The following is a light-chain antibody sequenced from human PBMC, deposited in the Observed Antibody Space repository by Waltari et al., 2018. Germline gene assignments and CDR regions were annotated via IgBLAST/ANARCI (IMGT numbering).Light chain of an antibody. CDR1: SSDVGGYNY. V-gene: IGLV2-11*01. CDR2: DVN. CDR3: CSYAGSYILV. J-gene: IGLJ2*01. Sequence: QSALTQPRSVSGSPGQSVTISCTGTSSDVGGYNYVSWYQQHPGKAPQLMIYDVNKLPSGVPDRFSGSKSGNTASLTISGLQAEDEADFYCCSYAGSYILVFGGGTKLTVL.